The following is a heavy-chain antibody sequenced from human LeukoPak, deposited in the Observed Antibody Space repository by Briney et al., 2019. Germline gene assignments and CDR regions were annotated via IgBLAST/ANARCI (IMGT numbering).Heavy chain of an antibody. CDR1: GGSISSGGYS. Sequence: PSETLSLTCAVSGGSISSGGYSWSWIRQPPGKGLEWIGYIYHSGSTYYNPSLKSRVTISVDRSKNQFSLKLSSVTAADTAVYYSARVAPDYGDCFDYWGQGTLVTVSS. CDR3: ARVAPDYGDCFDY. CDR2: IYHSGST. J-gene: IGHJ4*02. D-gene: IGHD4-17*01. V-gene: IGHV4-30-2*01.